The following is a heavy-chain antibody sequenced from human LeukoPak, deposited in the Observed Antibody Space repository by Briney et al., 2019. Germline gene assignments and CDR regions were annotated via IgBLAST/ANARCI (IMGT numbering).Heavy chain of an antibody. J-gene: IGHJ5*02. CDR1: GGSFSGYY. V-gene: IGHV4-34*01. D-gene: IGHD2-21*02. Sequence: SETLSLTCAVYGGSFSGYYWSWIRQPPGKGLEWIGEINHSGSTNYNPSLKSRVTISVDTSKNQFSLKLSSVAAADTAVYYCARQWWGRNWFDPWGQGTLVTASS. CDR3: ARQWWGRNWFDP. CDR2: INHSGST.